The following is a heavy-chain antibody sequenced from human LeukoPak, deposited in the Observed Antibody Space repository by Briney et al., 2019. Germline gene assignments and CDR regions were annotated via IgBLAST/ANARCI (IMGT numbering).Heavy chain of an antibody. D-gene: IGHD6-13*01. CDR2: INRDGSTT. V-gene: IGHV3-74*01. CDR1: GFTFSSYW. CDR3: ANFGRAAVCTNG. Sequence: GGSLRLSCAASGFTFSSYWMHWVRQAPGKGPVWFSYINRDGSTTNYADSVKGRFTISRDNAKNKLYLQMNSLRAEDMAVYDCANFGRAAVCTNGWGPGNLVTGSS. J-gene: IGHJ4*02.